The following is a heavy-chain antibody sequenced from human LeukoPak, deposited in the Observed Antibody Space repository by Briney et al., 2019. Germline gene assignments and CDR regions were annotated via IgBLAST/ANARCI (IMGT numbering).Heavy chain of an antibody. CDR1: GFTFSRYE. J-gene: IGHJ4*02. CDR2: MSGGGGNI. Sequence: AGSLRLSCAASGFTFSRYEMKWVRQAPGKGLEWVSYMSGGGGNIYYADSVEGRFTISRDNAKNSLFLQMNSLGVEDTAVYYCARVGGVGATDYWGQGTLVTVSS. V-gene: IGHV3-48*03. CDR3: ARVGGVGATDY. D-gene: IGHD1-26*01.